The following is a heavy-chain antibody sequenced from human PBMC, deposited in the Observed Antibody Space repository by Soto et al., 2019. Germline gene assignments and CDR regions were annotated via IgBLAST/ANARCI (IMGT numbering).Heavy chain of an antibody. Sequence: GGSLRLTCAASGVTLSSYGMHWVGQAPGKGLEWVPVISYDGSNKYSADSVNGPFTISRHNSKNTLYLQMNSLRAEDTAVYYCSKHRESVLLWFGEPPAPWGQGTLVTVSS. J-gene: IGHJ5*02. V-gene: IGHV3-30*18. D-gene: IGHD3-10*01. CDR2: ISYDGSNK. CDR3: SKHRESVLLWFGEPPAP. CDR1: GVTLSSYG.